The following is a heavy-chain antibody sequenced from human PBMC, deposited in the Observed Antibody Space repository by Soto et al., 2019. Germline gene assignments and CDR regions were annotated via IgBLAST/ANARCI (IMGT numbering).Heavy chain of an antibody. CDR3: ARDMGLYAFWRGYWSYGMDV. Sequence: GGSLRLSCAASGFTFSSYGMHWVRQAPGKGLEWVAVIWYDGSNKYYADSVKGRFTISRDNSKNTLYLQMNSLRAEDTAVYYCARDMGLYAFWRGYWSYGMDVWGQGTTVTVSS. J-gene: IGHJ6*02. D-gene: IGHD3-3*01. CDR1: GFTFSSYG. CDR2: IWYDGSNK. V-gene: IGHV3-33*01.